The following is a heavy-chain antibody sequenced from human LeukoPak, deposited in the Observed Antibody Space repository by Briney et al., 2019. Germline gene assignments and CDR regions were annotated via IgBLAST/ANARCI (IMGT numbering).Heavy chain of an antibody. CDR2: IYYSGST. J-gene: IGHJ4*02. V-gene: IGHV4-39*07. CDR3: ARHGEPPDYGDDGALGGGYYFDY. Sequence: SETLSLTCTVSGGSISSSSYYWGWIRQPPGKGLEWIGSIYYSGSTYYNPSLKSRVTISVDTSKNQFSLKLSSVTAADTAVYYCARHGEPPDYGDDGALGGGYYFDYWGQGTLVT. CDR1: GGSISSSSYY. D-gene: IGHD4-17*01.